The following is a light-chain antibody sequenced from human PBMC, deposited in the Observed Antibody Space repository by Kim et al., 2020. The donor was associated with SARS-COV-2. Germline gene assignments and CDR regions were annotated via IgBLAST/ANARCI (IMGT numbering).Light chain of an antibody. Sequence: PGERATLSCRASQSVSNNYLAWYQQKPGQAPRMFIYGASRRVTGIPDRISGSGSGTDFTLTISRLEPEDFAVYYCQQYGSSPLTFGGGTKVDIK. V-gene: IGKV3-20*01. CDR2: GAS. J-gene: IGKJ4*01. CDR1: QSVSNNY. CDR3: QQYGSSPLT.